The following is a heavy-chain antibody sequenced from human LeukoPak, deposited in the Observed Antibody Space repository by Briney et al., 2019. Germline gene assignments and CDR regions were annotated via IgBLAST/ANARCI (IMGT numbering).Heavy chain of an antibody. J-gene: IGHJ6*03. Sequence: EASVKVSFKASGYTFTGYYMHWGRQAPGQRLEWMGWINPNSGGTNYAQKLQGRVTMTTDTSTSTAYMELRSLRSDDTAVYYCARDLVYPQQLVDYYYYYMDVWGKGTTVTISS. CDR2: INPNSGGT. CDR1: GYTFTGYY. D-gene: IGHD6-13*01. CDR3: ARDLVYPQQLVDYYYYYMDV. V-gene: IGHV1-2*02.